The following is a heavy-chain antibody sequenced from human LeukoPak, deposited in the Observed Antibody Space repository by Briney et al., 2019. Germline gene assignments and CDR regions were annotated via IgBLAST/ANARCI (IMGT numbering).Heavy chain of an antibody. J-gene: IGHJ4*02. CDR2: ISGSGGST. CDR3: AKEGTRAGYDVKELDY. D-gene: IGHD3-10*01. V-gene: IGHV3-23*01. Sequence: GGSLRLSCAASGFTFSTYAMSWVRQAPGKGLEWVSAISGSGGSTYYADSVKGRFTISRDNSKNTLYLQMNSLSAEDTAVYYCAKEGTRAGYDVKELDYWGQGTLVTVSS. CDR1: GFTFSTYA.